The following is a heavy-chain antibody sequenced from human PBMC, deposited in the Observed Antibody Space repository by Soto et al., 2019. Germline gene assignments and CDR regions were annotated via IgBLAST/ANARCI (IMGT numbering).Heavy chain of an antibody. D-gene: IGHD6-19*01. J-gene: IGHJ6*02. CDR2: IRSKAYGKTA. Sequence: GATLRLSPITWGITFGDYAVSWGRQAPGKGLEWVCFIRSKAYGKTAEYAASMKGRISISRDDSNSIAYLQINGLTTEDTAVYYCTRLQRGLYGDYYGMDVWGQGTTVTVSS. V-gene: IGHV3-49*04. CDR1: GITFGDYA. CDR3: TRLQRGLYGDYYGMDV.